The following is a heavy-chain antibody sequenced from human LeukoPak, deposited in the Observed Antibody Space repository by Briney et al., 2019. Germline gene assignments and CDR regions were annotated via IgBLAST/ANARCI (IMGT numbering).Heavy chain of an antibody. Sequence: PGGSLRLSCAASGFTFSSYGMHWVRQAPGKGLEWVAVISYDGSNKYYADSVKGRFTISRDNSKNTLYPQMNSLRAEDTAVYYCAKMVRGYSYGEGYFDYWGQGTLVTVSS. J-gene: IGHJ4*02. CDR3: AKMVRGYSYGEGYFDY. CDR2: ISYDGSNK. V-gene: IGHV3-30*18. CDR1: GFTFSSYG. D-gene: IGHD5-18*01.